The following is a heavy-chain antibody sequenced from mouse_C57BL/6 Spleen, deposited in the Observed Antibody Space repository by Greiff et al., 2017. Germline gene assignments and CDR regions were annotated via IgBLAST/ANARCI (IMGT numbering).Heavy chain of an antibody. J-gene: IGHJ4*01. CDR1: GYTFTSYW. V-gene: IGHV1-61*01. Sequence: QVQLQQPGAELVRPGSSVKLSCKASGYTFTSYWMAWVKQRPGQGLEWIGNIYPSDSETHYNQKFKDKATLTVDKSSSTAYMQLSSLTSEDSAVYYCAREGGWDIAMDYWGQGTSVTVSS. CDR3: AREGGWDIAMDY. CDR2: IYPSDSET. D-gene: IGHD4-1*01.